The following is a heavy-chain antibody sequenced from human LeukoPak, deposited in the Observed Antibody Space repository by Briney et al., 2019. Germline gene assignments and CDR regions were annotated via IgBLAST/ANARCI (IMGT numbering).Heavy chain of an antibody. CDR1: GGSISSYY. D-gene: IGHD2-21*01. CDR2: IYTSGST. V-gene: IGHV4-4*07. Sequence: SETLSLTRTVPGGSISSYYRSWIRQPAGKGLEWIGRIYTSGSTNYNPSLKSRVTISVDTSKNQFSLKLSSVTAADTAVYYCARERDSYREAFDIWGQGTMVTVSS. CDR3: ARERDSYREAFDI. J-gene: IGHJ3*02.